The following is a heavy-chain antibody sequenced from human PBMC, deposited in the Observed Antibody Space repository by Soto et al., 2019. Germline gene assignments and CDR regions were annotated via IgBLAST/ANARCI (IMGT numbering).Heavy chain of an antibody. CDR2: ISAYNGNT. V-gene: IGHV1-18*04. J-gene: IGHJ4*02. CDR3: ARLDRKLTTYYYDSSGYNY. CDR1: GYTFTSYG. Sequence: ASVKVSCKASGYTFTSYGISWVRQAPGQGLEWMGWISAYNGNTNHAQKLQGRVTMTTDTSTSTAYMELRSLRSDDTAVYYCARLDRKLTTYYYDSSGYNYWGQGTLVTAPQ. D-gene: IGHD3-22*01.